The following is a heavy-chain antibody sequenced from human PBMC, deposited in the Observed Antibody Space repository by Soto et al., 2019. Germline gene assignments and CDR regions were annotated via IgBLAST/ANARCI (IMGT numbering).Heavy chain of an antibody. CDR2: ISRSSNDL. Sequence: EVQLVESGGGLVKPGGSLRLSCAASGFTFSTYGMNWVRQAPGKGLEWVSSISRSSNDLYYADAVKGRFTISRDNAKNSLFLKMDSLRAEDTAVYYCARDFPFFVVNSSAWSRGRGFFDFMGQGTLVTVSS. J-gene: IGHJ4*02. CDR1: GFTFSTYG. V-gene: IGHV3-21*01. CDR3: ARDFPFFVVNSSAWSRGRGFFDF. D-gene: IGHD6-19*01.